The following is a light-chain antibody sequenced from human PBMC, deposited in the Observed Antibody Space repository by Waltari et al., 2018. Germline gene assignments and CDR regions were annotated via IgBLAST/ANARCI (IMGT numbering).Light chain of an antibody. CDR1: QDNTTS. V-gene: IGKV1-33*01. Sequence: CHATQDNTTSLSWVQQKPGRAPQLLVDEASSLQAGVPSRFSGTGSGTAFSFTITSLQPEDSATYYCQHYHSLPYTFGRGTKLQIK. J-gene: IGKJ2*01. CDR2: EAS. CDR3: QHYHSLPYT.